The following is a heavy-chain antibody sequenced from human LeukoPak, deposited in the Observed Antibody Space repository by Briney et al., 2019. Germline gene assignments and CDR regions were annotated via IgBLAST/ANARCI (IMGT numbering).Heavy chain of an antibody. CDR1: RFTFSTYW. D-gene: IGHD3-22*01. CDR2: IHSDGSST. V-gene: IGHV3-74*01. J-gene: IGHJ3*02. CDR3: ARENKWLPTSDAFDI. Sequence: GGSLRLSCAASRFTFSTYWMHWVRQAPGKGLVWVSRIHSDGSSTSYADSVKGRFTISRDNAKNTLYLQMNSLRAEDAAVYYCARENKWLPTSDAFDIWGQGTMVTVSS.